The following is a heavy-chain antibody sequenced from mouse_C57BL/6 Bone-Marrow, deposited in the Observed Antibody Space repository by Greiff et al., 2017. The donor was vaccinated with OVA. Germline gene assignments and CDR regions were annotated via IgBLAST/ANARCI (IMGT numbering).Heavy chain of an antibody. CDR3: ARGIYYDYDEDY. V-gene: IGHV1-53*01. Sequence: QVQLQQPGTELVKPGASVKLSCKASGYTFTSYWMHWVKQRPGQGLEWIGNINPSNGGTNYNEKFKSKATLTVDKSSSTAYMQLSRRTSEDSAVYYCARGIYYDYDEDYWGQGTTLTVSS. CDR1: GYTFTSYW. CDR2: INPSNGGT. J-gene: IGHJ2*01. D-gene: IGHD2-4*01.